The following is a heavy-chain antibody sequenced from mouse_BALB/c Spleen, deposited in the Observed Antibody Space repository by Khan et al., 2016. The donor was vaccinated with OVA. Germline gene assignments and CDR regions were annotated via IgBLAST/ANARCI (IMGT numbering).Heavy chain of an antibody. D-gene: IGHD2-12*01. CDR1: GFPFSSFG. J-gene: IGHJ3*01. Sequence: EVQLVESGGGLVQPGGSRKLSCAASGFPFSSFGMHWVRQAPEKGLEWVAYIGSDSNTIYYADTVKGRFTISRDDPKNSLVLQMPSLRSEDTAMYDCASSCYWSWFASWGQGTLVTVSS. V-gene: IGHV5-17*02. CDR2: IGSDSNTI. CDR3: ASSCYWSWFAS.